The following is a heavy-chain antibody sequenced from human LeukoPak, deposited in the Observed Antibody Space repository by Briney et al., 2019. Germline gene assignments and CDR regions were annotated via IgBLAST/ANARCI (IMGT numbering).Heavy chain of an antibody. CDR1: GGAFRSYV. CDR3: ARAHYYDSSGDAFDI. Sequence: PSASVKVSCKASGGAFRSYVISWVRQAPGQGLEWMGGITPIFYTANYAQKFQGRVTITADESTSTAYMELSSLRYEDTAVYYCARAHYYDSSGDAFDIWGQGTMVTVSS. D-gene: IGHD3-22*01. CDR2: ITPIFYTA. V-gene: IGHV1-69*13. J-gene: IGHJ3*02.